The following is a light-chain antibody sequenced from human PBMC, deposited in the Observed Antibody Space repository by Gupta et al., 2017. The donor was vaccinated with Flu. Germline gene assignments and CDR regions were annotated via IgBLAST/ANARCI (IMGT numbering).Light chain of an antibody. V-gene: IGKV1-12*01. J-gene: IGKJ2*01. Sequence: DTQLTQSPSSVSASVGDRVTITCRASQGINRWLAWCQQKPGKAPRLLIYGASSLQSGVPSRLSGSGSGTDFTLIITSLQPEDFATYYCQQANSFPYTFGQGTKLEI. CDR1: QGINRW. CDR2: GAS. CDR3: QQANSFPYT.